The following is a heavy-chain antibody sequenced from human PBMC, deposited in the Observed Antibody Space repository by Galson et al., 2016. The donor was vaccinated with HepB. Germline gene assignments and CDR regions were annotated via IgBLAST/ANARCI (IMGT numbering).Heavy chain of an antibody. CDR1: GFNFNTFT. Sequence: SLRLSCAASGFNFNTFTMHWVRQAPGKGLEWVSSISGGSQHIYYADSVNGRFAISRDNAANSVFLEMNSLRVDDSGVYFCAKQVAGLSDWGQGSLVIVS. V-gene: IGHV3-21*06. CDR3: AKQVAGLSD. J-gene: IGHJ4*02. CDR2: ISGGSQHI. D-gene: IGHD6-19*01.